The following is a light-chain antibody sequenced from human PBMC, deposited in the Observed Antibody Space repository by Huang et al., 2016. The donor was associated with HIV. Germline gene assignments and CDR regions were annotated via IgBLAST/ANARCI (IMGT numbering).Light chain of an antibody. CDR1: QSVRGN. V-gene: IGKV3-15*01. Sequence: EIVMTQSPATLSASPGERATLACRDSQSVRGNLSWYQQRPVQPPKLLMYGASTSAVGVPDRCSCTGSGTEFTLTISSLQSEDFAVYYCRQYDNWPPTTFGQGTKVEIK. CDR2: GAS. J-gene: IGKJ1*01. CDR3: RQYDNWPPTT.